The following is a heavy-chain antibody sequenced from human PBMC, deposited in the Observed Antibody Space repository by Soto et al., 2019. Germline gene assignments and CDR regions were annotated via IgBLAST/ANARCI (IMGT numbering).Heavy chain of an antibody. V-gene: IGHV3-30*03. CDR1: GFTFNTYG. J-gene: IGHJ6*02. D-gene: IGHD3-16*01. CDR2: ISYDGSNK. CDR3: ARDTFGGSLCYICGMDV. Sequence: QAQLVESGGGVVQPGTSLRLSCVASGFTFNTYGMHWVRQAPGKGLECVAVISYDGSNKYYTDSVRGRFTISRDNSKNTLYLHMNSLRRDDSAVYYCARDTFGGSLCYICGMDVWGQGTTVAVSS.